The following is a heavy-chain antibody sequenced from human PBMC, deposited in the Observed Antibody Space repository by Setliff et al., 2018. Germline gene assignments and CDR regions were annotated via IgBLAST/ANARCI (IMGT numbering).Heavy chain of an antibody. CDR1: DDSFTSSRYY. V-gene: IGHV4-39*01. CDR3: VRPGGTTVVARHFDY. Sequence: SETLSLTCTVSDDSFTSSRYYWGWLRQAPGSGLEWIGSISYSGTPYYNASVESRVTISIDTSRNQFSLELRSVTGADTATYYCVRPGGTTVVARHFDYWGSGILVTVSS. D-gene: IGHD2-15*01. J-gene: IGHJ4*01. CDR2: ISYSGTP.